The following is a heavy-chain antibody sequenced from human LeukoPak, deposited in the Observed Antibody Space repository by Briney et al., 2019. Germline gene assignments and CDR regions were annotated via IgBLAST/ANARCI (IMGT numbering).Heavy chain of an antibody. J-gene: IGHJ4*02. CDR2: ITNNGGRT. V-gene: IGHV3-64*02. D-gene: IGHD3-10*01. Sequence: GGSLRLSCAASGFTFSSYAMHWVRQAPVKGLEYLSGITNNGGRTYYADSVKGGFIVSRDNSKNTLYLQMDSLRVEDMAVYYCAKEAELLWFGERTGEFDYWGQGTLVTVSS. CDR3: AKEAELLWFGERTGEFDY. CDR1: GFTFSSYA.